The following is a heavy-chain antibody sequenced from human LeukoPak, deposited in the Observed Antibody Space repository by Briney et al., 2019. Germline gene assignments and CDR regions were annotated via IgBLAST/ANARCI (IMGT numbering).Heavy chain of an antibody. CDR3: AREDGSTTLANRFDP. J-gene: IGHJ5*02. CDR2: IRSSGSGT. Sequence: GGSLRLSCAASGFTFSSFSMNWVRQAPGKGLEWVSYIRSSGSGTDYTGSMKGRFTISRDNAKNSLYLQMNSLRAGDTAVYYCAREDGSTTLANRFDPWGQGTLVTVSS. CDR1: GFTFSSFS. V-gene: IGHV3-48*04. D-gene: IGHD3-10*01.